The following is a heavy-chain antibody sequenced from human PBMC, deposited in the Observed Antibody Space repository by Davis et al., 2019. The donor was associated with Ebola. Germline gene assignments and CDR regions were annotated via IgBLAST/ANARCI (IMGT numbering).Heavy chain of an antibody. CDR1: GFTFSGYV. CDR3: AKDLRGRLRGMDV. CDR2: ISMSGGTT. J-gene: IGHJ6*02. D-gene: IGHD3-10*01. Sequence: PGGSLRLSCAASGFTFSGYVMSWVRQAPGKGLEWVSSISMSGGTTYYADSVKGRCTVSRDNSKNSLYLQMNSLRAADTAVYYCAKDLRGRLRGMDVWGQGTTVTVSS. V-gene: IGHV3-23*01.